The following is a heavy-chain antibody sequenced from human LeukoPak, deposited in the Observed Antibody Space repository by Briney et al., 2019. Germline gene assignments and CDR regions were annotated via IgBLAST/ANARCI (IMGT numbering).Heavy chain of an antibody. J-gene: IGHJ6*03. Sequence: PGGSLRLSCAASGFTFSSYSMNWVRQAPGKGLEWVSSISSSSSYKYYADSVKGRFTISRDNAKNSLYPQMNSLRAEDTAVYYRARGSRGSSTFSYYYYMDVWGKGTTVTVSS. V-gene: IGHV3-21*01. CDR1: GFTFSSYS. CDR3: ARGSRGSSTFSYYYYMDV. D-gene: IGHD6-6*01. CDR2: ISSSSSYK.